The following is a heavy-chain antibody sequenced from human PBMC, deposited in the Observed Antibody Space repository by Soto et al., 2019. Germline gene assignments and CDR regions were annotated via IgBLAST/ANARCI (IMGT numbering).Heavy chain of an antibody. V-gene: IGHV3-23*01. CDR3: ARDHSVADYYYYYGMDV. J-gene: IGHJ6*02. D-gene: IGHD6-19*01. Sequence: PGGSLRLSCAASRFTFSSYAMSWVRQAPGKGLEWVSAISGSGGSTYYADSVKGRFTISRDNSKNTLYLQMNSLRAEDTAVYYCARDHSVADYYYYYGMDVWGQGTTVTVSS. CDR1: RFTFSSYA. CDR2: ISGSGGST.